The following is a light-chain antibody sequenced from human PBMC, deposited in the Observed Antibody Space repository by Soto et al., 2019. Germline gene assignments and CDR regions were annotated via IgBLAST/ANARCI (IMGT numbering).Light chain of an antibody. Sequence: SYELTQAPSVSVAPGQTARITCGDIGSKTVHWYQQKPGQAPVLVVYDDSDRPSGVPDRFSGSKSGNTASLTVSGLQAEDEADYYCSSYAGSSNVFGTGTKLTVL. CDR3: SSYAGSSNV. J-gene: IGLJ1*01. CDR2: DDS. V-gene: IGLV3-21*02. CDR1: IGSKT.